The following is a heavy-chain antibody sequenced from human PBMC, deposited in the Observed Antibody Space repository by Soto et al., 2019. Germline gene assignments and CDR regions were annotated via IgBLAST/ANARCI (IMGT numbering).Heavy chain of an antibody. CDR1: GFTFDDYA. V-gene: IGHV3-9*01. D-gene: IGHD6-19*01. CDR3: AKDPYPSSSGNFDY. J-gene: IGHJ4*02. CDR2: ISWNSGSI. Sequence: EVQLVESGGGLVQPGRSLRLSCAASGFTFDDYAMHWVRQAPGKGLEWVSGISWNSGSIGYADSVKGRFTISRDNAKNSLYLQMNSLRAEDTALYYCAKDPYPSSSGNFDYWGQGTLVTVSS.